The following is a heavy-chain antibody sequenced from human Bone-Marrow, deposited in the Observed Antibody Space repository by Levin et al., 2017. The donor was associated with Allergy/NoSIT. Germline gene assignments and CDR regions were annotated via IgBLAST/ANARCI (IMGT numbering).Heavy chain of an antibody. Sequence: ASVKVSCKASGYTFTGYYMHWVRQAPGQGLEWMGRINPNSGGTNYAQKFQGRVTMTRDTSISTAYMELSRLRSDDTAVYYCARDLHDYGDYFDNWFDPWGQGTLVTVSS. J-gene: IGHJ5*02. CDR2: INPNSGGT. V-gene: IGHV1-2*06. CDR3: ARDLHDYGDYFDNWFDP. CDR1: GYTFTGYY. D-gene: IGHD4-17*01.